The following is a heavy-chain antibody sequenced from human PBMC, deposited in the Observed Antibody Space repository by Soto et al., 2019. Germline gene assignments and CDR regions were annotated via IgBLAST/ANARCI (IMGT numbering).Heavy chain of an antibody. V-gene: IGHV3-11*06. CDR2: ISPRSVNT. Sequence: VQLVESGGGLVKPGGSLRLSCAASGFTFSDYFMTWIRQAPGKGLEWVSYISPRSVNTNYADSVKGRFTISRDNAKNSVYLQMNSLRAEDTAVYYCARDWYCITPSCWGYGMDVWGQGTTVTVSS. CDR1: GFTFSDYF. CDR3: ARDWYCITPSCWGYGMDV. J-gene: IGHJ6*02. D-gene: IGHD2-2*01.